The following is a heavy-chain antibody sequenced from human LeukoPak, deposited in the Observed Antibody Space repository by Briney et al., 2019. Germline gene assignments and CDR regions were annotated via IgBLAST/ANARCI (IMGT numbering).Heavy chain of an antibody. Sequence: ASVRVSCKASGYTFKTYGLSWVRQAPGQRLEWMGWISAYNGNTNYAQKFQGRVTMTTDTFTTTAYMELRSLRADDTAVYYCARDRIAVRPNWFDAWGQGTLVTVSS. CDR1: GYTFKTYG. V-gene: IGHV1-18*01. D-gene: IGHD6-6*01. J-gene: IGHJ5*02. CDR2: ISAYNGNT. CDR3: ARDRIAVRPNWFDA.